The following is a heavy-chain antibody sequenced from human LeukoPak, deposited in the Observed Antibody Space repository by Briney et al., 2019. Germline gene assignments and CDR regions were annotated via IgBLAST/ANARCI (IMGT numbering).Heavy chain of an antibody. J-gene: IGHJ4*02. Sequence: GGSLKISGEGSGYNFRGYWIAWVGQMPGKGLEWMGIVYPGDSETRYSPSCQGQISISADKSINTAYLQWSSLEASDTAMYYCARQKIEESAESPKTPGMRVFEYWGQGTLVTVSS. V-gene: IGHV5-51*01. D-gene: IGHD2-2*01. CDR2: VYPGDSET. CDR1: GYNFRGYW. CDR3: ARQKIEESAESPKTPGMRVFEY.